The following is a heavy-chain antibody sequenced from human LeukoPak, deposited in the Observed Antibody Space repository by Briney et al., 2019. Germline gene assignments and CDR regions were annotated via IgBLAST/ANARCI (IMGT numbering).Heavy chain of an antibody. CDR3: ARDPKDILTGSAFDI. V-gene: IGHV3-30*04. CDR2: ISYDGSNK. J-gene: IGHJ3*02. CDR1: GFTFSSYA. D-gene: IGHD3-9*01. Sequence: PGRSLRLSCAASGFTFSSYAMHWVRQAPGKGLEWVAVISYDGSNKYYADSVKGRFTISRDNSKNTLYLQMNSLRAEDTAVYYCARDPKDILTGSAFDIWGQGTMVTVSS.